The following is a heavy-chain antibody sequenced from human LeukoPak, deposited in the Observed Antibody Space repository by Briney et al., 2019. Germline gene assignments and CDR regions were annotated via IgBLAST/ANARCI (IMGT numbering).Heavy chain of an antibody. V-gene: IGHV4-59*08. D-gene: IGHD6-13*01. CDR3: ARHELTSSWYPAFLDF. Sequence: SETLSLTCIVSGGSISSYYWSWIRQPPGKGLEWIGYIYSSGSTKYNPSLKSRVTISVDTSKNQFSLKMSSVTAADTAVYYCARHELTSSWYPAFLDFWGQGTLVTVSS. CDR1: GGSISSYY. CDR2: IYSSGST. J-gene: IGHJ4*02.